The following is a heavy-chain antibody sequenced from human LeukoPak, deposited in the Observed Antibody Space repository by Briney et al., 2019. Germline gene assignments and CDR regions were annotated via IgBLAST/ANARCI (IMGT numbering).Heavy chain of an antibody. J-gene: IGHJ4*02. D-gene: IGHD6-19*01. V-gene: IGHV3-53*01. CDR3: ARENRIFSSGWYLYYFDY. Sequence: GGSLRLSCAASGFTVSSNYMSWVRQAPGKGLEWVSVIYSGGGTYYADSVKGRFTISRDNSKNTLYLQMNSLRAEDTAVYYCARENRIFSSGWYLYYFDYWGQGTLVTVSS. CDR2: IYSGGGT. CDR1: GFTVSSNY.